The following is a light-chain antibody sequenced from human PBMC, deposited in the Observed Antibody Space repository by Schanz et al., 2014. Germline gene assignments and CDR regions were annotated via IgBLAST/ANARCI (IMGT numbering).Light chain of an antibody. V-gene: IGKV3-15*01. Sequence: EIVMTQFPATLSVSPGDRATLSCRASQSVSSKLAWFQQKPGQAPRLLIYGASTRATGIPVRFSGSGSGTEFTLTISSLQSEDFAVYYCQQYNNWPPRYTFGQGTKLEIK. CDR2: GAS. CDR3: QQYNNWPPRYT. J-gene: IGKJ2*01. CDR1: QSVSSK.